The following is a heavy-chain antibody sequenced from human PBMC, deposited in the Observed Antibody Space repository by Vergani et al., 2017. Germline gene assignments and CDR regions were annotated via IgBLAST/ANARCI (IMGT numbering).Heavy chain of an antibody. D-gene: IGHD1-14*01. V-gene: IGHV3-73*01. CDR2: IRSKANSYAT. CDR1: GYTFTGYY. Sequence: VQLVQSGAEVKKPGASVKVSCKASGYTFTGYYMHWVRQASGKGLEWVGRIRSKANSYATAYAASVKGRFTISRDDSKNTAYLQMNSLKTEDTAVYYCARTITTYETLDYWGQGTLVTVSS. J-gene: IGHJ4*02. CDR3: ARTITTYETLDY.